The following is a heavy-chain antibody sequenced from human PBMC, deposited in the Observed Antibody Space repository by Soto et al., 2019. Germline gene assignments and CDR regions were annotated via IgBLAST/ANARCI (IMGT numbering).Heavy chain of an antibody. J-gene: IGHJ3*02. Sequence: SETLSLTCTVSGGSISSYYWSWIRQPPGKGLEWIGYIYYSGSTNYNPSLKSRVTISVDTSKNQFSLKLSSVTAADTAVYYCAREGTYGAGKDAFDIWGQGTMVTVSS. V-gene: IGHV4-59*01. D-gene: IGHD4-17*01. CDR3: AREGTYGAGKDAFDI. CDR1: GGSISSYY. CDR2: IYYSGST.